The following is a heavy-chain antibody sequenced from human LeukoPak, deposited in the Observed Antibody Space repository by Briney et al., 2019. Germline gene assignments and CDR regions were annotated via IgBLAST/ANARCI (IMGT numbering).Heavy chain of an antibody. CDR1: GFTFSTYE. CDR3: ARGLVVAATPPYSYYGMDV. D-gene: IGHD2-15*01. J-gene: IGHJ6*04. CDR2: ISSSGSSI. Sequence: GGSLRLSCAASGFTFSTYEMNWVRQAPGKGLEWLSYISSSGSSIYSADAVKGRFTISRDNAKNSLYLQMNSLRAEDTAVYYCARGLVVAATPPYSYYGMDVWGKGTTVTVSS. V-gene: IGHV3-48*03.